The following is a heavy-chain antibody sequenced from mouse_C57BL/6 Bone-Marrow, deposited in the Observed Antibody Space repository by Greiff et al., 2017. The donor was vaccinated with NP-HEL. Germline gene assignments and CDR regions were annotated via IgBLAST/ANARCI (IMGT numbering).Heavy chain of an antibody. D-gene: IGHD2-4*01. V-gene: IGHV1-64*01. Sequence: VQLQQPGAELVKPGASVKLSCKASGYTFTSYWMHWVKQRPGQGLEWIGMIHPNSGSTNYNEKFKSKATLTVDKSSSTAYMQLSSLTSEDSAVYYCARIYEYDTWFAYWGQGTLVTVSA. CDR2: IHPNSGST. CDR1: GYTFTSYW. J-gene: IGHJ3*01. CDR3: ARIYEYDTWFAY.